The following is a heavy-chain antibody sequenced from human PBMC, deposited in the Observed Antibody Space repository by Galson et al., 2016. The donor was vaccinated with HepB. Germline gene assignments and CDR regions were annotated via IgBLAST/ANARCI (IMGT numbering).Heavy chain of an antibody. CDR1: GYTFTNYA. J-gene: IGHJ4*02. V-gene: IGHV1-3*01. CDR2: INAGTGTT. CDR3: ARRVSFGDSGLDY. D-gene: IGHD3-10*01. Sequence: SVKVSCKASGYTFTNYAIQWVRQAPGQRLEWMGWINAGTGTTKYSQNFQGRVTITRDTSATTAYMELSSLRSEDTAVYFCARRVSFGDSGLDYWAQGTPVTVSS.